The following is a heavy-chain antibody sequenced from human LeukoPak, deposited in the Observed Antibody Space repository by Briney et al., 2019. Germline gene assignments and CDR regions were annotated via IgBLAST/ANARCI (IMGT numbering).Heavy chain of an antibody. CDR2: ISSSSSYT. CDR3: ARRKWDTGMVYYYGVDV. CDR1: GFTYSDYY. J-gene: IGHJ6*02. V-gene: IGHV3-11*06. Sequence: GGSPRLSCAASGFTYSDYYMSWIRQAPGKGLEWVSYISSSSSYTNYADSVKGRFTISRDNAKNSLYLQMNSLRAEDTAVYYCARRKWDTGMVYYYGVDVWGQGTTVTVSS. D-gene: IGHD5-18*01.